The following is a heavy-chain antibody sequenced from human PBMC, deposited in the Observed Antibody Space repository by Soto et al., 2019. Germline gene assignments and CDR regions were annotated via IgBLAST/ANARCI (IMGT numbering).Heavy chain of an antibody. CDR2: IYHSGST. CDR1: GGSISSSNW. D-gene: IGHD2-8*01. Sequence: SETLSLTCAVSGGSISSSNWWSWVRQPPGKGLEWIGEIYHSGSTNYNPSLKSRVTISVDKSKNQFSLKLSSVTAADTAVYYCARDGVYSLSGMDVWGQGTTVTVSS. J-gene: IGHJ6*02. V-gene: IGHV4-4*02. CDR3: ARDGVYSLSGMDV.